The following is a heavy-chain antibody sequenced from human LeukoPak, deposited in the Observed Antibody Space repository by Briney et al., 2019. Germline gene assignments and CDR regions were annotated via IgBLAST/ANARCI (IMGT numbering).Heavy chain of an antibody. J-gene: IGHJ5*02. V-gene: IGHV6-1*01. CDR2: TYYRSKWYN. CDR1: GDSVFSNSAA. CDR3: AREGIGVHDKFCWFDP. Sequence: SQTLSLTCAISGDSVFSNSAAWDWIRQSPSRGLEWLGRTYYRSKWYNDYAVSVKSRITINPDTSKNQFSLQLDSVTPEDTAVYYCAREGIGVHDKFCWFDPWGQGTLVTVSS. D-gene: IGHD6-19*01.